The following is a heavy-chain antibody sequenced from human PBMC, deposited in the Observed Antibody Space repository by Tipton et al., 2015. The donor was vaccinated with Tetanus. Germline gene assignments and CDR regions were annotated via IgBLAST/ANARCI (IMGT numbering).Heavy chain of an antibody. V-gene: IGHV4-59*06. J-gene: IGHJ4*02. CDR1: GGSISSYY. D-gene: IGHD3-16*01. Sequence: TLSLTCTVSGGSISSYYWSWIRQPPGKGLEWIGYIYHSGSTYYNASLKSRLDISLDTSKNQFSLRLTSVTVADTAVYYCAREDGGPTLDYFDSWGQGALVIVSS. CDR3: AREDGGPTLDYFDS. CDR2: IYHSGST.